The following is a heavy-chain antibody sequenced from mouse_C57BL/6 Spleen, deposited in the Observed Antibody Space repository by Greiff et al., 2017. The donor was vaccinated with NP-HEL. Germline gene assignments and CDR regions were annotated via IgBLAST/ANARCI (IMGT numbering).Heavy chain of an antibody. CDR3: ARIYDGYYNWYFDV. V-gene: IGHV2-9-1*01. Sequence: QVQLKQSGPGLVAPSQSLSITCTVSGFSLTSYAISWVRQPPGKGLEWLGVIWTGGGTNYNSALKSRLSISKDNSKSQVFLKMNSLQTDDTARYYCARIYDGYYNWYFDVWGTGTTVTVSS. J-gene: IGHJ1*03. CDR2: IWTGGGT. D-gene: IGHD2-3*01. CDR1: GFSLTSYA.